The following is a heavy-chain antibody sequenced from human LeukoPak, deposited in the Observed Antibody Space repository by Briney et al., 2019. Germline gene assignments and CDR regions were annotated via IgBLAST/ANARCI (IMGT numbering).Heavy chain of an antibody. V-gene: IGHV4-39*07. J-gene: IGHJ4*02. CDR3: ARLIAADPQLDY. D-gene: IGHD6-25*01. CDR2: IHQSGDT. Sequence: SETLSLTCTVSGGSISNSNYYWGWIRQPPGKGLEWIGYIHQSGDTYQNPSLRGRVTVSLDRSKNEFYLKLNSVTAADTAVYYCARLIAADPQLDYWGQGTLVTVSS. CDR1: GGSISNSNYY.